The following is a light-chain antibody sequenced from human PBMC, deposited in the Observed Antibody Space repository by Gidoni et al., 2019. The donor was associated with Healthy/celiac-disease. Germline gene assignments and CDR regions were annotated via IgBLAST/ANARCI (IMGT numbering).Light chain of an antibody. CDR3: QQYGSSPET. CDR2: GAS. Sequence: EIVLTQSPGTLSLSPGERVTLSCRASQSVSSSYLAWHQQKPGQAPRLLIYGASSRATGIPDRFSGSGSGTDFTLTISRLEPEDFAVYYCQQYGSSPETFGQGTKLEIK. V-gene: IGKV3-20*01. J-gene: IGKJ2*01. CDR1: QSVSSSY.